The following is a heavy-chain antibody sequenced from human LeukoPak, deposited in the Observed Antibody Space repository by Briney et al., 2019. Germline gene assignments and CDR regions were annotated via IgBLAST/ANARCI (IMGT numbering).Heavy chain of an antibody. V-gene: IGHV1-24*01. CDR2: FDPEDGET. J-gene: IGHJ5*02. CDR3: ATDQYCSGGSCYRRYNWFDP. CDR1: RYTLTELS. D-gene: IGHD2-15*01. Sequence: ASVKVSCKVSRYTLTELSMHWVRQAPGKGLEWMGGFDPEDGETIYAQKFQGRVTMTEDTSTDTAYMELSSLRSEDTAVYYCATDQYCSGGSCYRRYNWFDPWGQGTLVTVSS.